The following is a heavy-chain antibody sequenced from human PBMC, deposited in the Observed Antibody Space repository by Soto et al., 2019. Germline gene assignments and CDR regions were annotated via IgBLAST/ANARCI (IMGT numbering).Heavy chain of an antibody. CDR3: TRGSVLVTVIPPAKXFQX. CDR1: GFTSSDYY. J-gene: IGHJ1*01. V-gene: IGHV3-11*05. CDR2: IGGSTYT. D-gene: IGHD2-21*02. Sequence: GGSLRLSCAASGFTSSDYYMSWIRQAPGEGLEWISYIGGSTYTNYADSVKGRFTISRDNAKNSLYLQMNSLRAEDTATYYCTRGSVLVTVIPPAKXFQXWGQRTLVTVSS.